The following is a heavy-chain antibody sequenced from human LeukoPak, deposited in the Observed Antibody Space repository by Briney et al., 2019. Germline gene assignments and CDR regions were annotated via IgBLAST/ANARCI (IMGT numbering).Heavy chain of an antibody. J-gene: IGHJ4*02. Sequence: SETLSLTCAVYGGSFSGYYCSWIRQPPGKGLEWIGEINHSGSTNYNPSLKSRVTISVDTSKNQFPLKLSSVTAADTAVCYCARYWGSGWTFDYWGQGTLVTVSS. CDR1: GGSFSGYY. V-gene: IGHV4-34*01. CDR2: INHSGST. D-gene: IGHD6-19*01. CDR3: ARYWGSGWTFDY.